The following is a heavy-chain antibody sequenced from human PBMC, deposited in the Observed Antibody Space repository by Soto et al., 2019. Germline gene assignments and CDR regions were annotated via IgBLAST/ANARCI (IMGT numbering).Heavy chain of an antibody. V-gene: IGHV4-39*01. J-gene: IGHJ6*02. CDR1: GGSISSSSYY. Sequence: TSETLSLTCTVSGGSISSSSYYWGWIRQPPGKGLEWIGSIYYSGSTYYNPSLKSRVTISVDTSKNQFSLKLSSVTAADTAVYYCATSIAAAGDYYYYYGMDVWGQGTTVTVSS. D-gene: IGHD6-13*01. CDR3: ATSIAAAGDYYYYYGMDV. CDR2: IYYSGST.